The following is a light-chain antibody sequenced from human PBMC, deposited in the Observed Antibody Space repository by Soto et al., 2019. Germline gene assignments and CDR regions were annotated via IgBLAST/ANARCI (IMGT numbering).Light chain of an antibody. CDR2: STS. V-gene: IGLV1-44*01. Sequence: QPVLTQPPSASGTPGQIVAFSCSGSSSNIGSNTVTWYQQLPGTAPKLLIYSTSQRSSGVPGRFSGSKSGASASLSISGLQSEDEADYYCAAWDDRLDVYVFGTGTKLTVL. CDR1: SSNIGSNT. CDR3: AAWDDRLDVYV. J-gene: IGLJ1*01.